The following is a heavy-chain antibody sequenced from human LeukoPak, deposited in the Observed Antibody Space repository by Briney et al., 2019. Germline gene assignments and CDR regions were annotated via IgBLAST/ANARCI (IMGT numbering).Heavy chain of an antibody. CDR1: GGSVSSGSYY. CDR2: IYYSGST. J-gene: IGHJ3*02. V-gene: IGHV4-61*01. CDR3: ARLSRIAAAGYDAFDI. Sequence: PSETLSLTCTVSGGSVSSGSYYWRWIRQPPGKGLEWIGYIYYSGSTNYNPSLKSRVTISVDTSKNQFSLKLSSVTAADTAVYYCARLSRIAAAGYDAFDIWGQGTMVTVSS. D-gene: IGHD6-13*01.